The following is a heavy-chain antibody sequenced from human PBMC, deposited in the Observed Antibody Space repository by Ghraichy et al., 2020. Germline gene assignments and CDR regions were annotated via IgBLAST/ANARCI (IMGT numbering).Heavy chain of an antibody. CDR1: GGSISSSSYY. CDR3: ARLYFQFDY. CDR2: IYYSGST. V-gene: IGHV4-39*01. D-gene: IGHD2/OR15-2a*01. J-gene: IGHJ4*02. Sequence: SETLSLTCTVSGGSISSSSYYWGWIRQPPGKGLEWIGSIYYSGSTYYNPSLKSRVTISVDTSKNQFSLKLSSVTAADTAVYYCARLYFQFDYWGQGTLVTVSS.